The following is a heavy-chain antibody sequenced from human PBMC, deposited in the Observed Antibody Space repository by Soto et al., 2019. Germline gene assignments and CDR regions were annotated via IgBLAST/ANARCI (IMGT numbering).Heavy chain of an antibody. J-gene: IGHJ6*02. CDR3: ARALIQLWPHYYYGLDV. Sequence: QLQLQESGPGLVKPSQTLSLTCTVSGGSISSTDYYWSWIRQPPGKGLEWIGYIYYSGTTYYNPSLKSRVTISVDTSMNQFSLKVSSVTAADTAVYYCARALIQLWPHYYYGLDVWGQGTTVTVSS. CDR2: IYYSGTT. CDR1: GGSISSTDYY. V-gene: IGHV4-30-4*01. D-gene: IGHD5-18*01.